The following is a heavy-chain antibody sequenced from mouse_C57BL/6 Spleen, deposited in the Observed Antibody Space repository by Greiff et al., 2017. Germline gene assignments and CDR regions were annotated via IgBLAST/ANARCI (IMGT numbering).Heavy chain of an antibody. CDR3: ARGREYFDY. CDR1: GFTFSSYA. D-gene: IGHD3-1*01. CDR2: ISDGGSYT. V-gene: IGHV5-4*01. J-gene: IGHJ2*01. Sequence: EVQGVESGGGLVKPGGSLKLSCAASGFTFSSYAMSWVRQTPEKRLEWVATISDGGSYTYYPDNVKGRFTISRDNAKNNLYLQMSHLKSEDTSMYYCARGREYFDYWGQGTTLTVSS.